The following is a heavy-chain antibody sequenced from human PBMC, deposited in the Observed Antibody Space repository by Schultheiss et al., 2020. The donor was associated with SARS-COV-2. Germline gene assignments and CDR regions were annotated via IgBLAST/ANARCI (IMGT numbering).Heavy chain of an antibody. CDR1: GGTFSSYA. J-gene: IGHJ4*02. D-gene: IGHD1-14*01. CDR2: MNPNSGGT. Sequence: ASVKVSCKASGGTFSSYAISWVRQATGQGLEWMGWMNPNSGGTNYAQKFQGRVTMTRDTSISTAYMELSRLRSDDTAVYYCARITEADYWGQGTLVTVSS. CDR3: ARITEADY. V-gene: IGHV1-2*02.